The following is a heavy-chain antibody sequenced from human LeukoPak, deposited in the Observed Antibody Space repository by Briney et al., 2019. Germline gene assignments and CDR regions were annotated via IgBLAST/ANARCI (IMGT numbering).Heavy chain of an antibody. CDR3: ARDRPDTTSPTTVGRFDP. Sequence: SQTLSLICSVSGDSISSGGFYWHWIRQHPEKGLEWIGYIYSTGTTYYNPSLTSRLTMSLDTSKNQFSLKVSSVTAADTAVYFCARDRPDTTSPTTVGRFDPWGQGTLVTVSS. V-gene: IGHV4-31*03. CDR2: IYSTGTT. D-gene: IGHD1-14*01. CDR1: GDSISSGGFY. J-gene: IGHJ5*02.